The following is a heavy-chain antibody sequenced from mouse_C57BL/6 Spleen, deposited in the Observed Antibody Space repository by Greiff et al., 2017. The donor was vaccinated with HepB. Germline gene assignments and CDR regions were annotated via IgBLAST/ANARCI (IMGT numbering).Heavy chain of an antibody. Sequence: QVPLQQPGAELVKPGASVKMSCKASGYTFTSYWITWVKQRPGQGLEWLGDLYPGSGSTNYNEKFKSKATLTVDTSSSTAYMQLSSLTSEDSAVYYCAREGSNFYWYFDVWGTGTTVTVSS. J-gene: IGHJ1*03. CDR2: LYPGSGST. CDR1: GYTFTSYW. D-gene: IGHD2-5*01. V-gene: IGHV1-55*01. CDR3: AREGSNFYWYFDV.